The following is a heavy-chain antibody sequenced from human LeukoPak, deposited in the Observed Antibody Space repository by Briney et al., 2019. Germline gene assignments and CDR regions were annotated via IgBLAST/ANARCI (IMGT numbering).Heavy chain of an antibody. V-gene: IGHV4-39*07. CDR2: IYYSGST. CDR1: GGSISSSSYY. Sequence: SETLSLTCTVSGGSISSSSYYWGWIRQPPGKGLEWIGSIYYSGSTYYNPSLKSRVTISVDTSKNQFSLKLSSVTAADTAVYYCARDAGDFGWGYPNWFDPWGQGTLVTVSS. D-gene: IGHD3-3*01. CDR3: ARDAGDFGWGYPNWFDP. J-gene: IGHJ5*02.